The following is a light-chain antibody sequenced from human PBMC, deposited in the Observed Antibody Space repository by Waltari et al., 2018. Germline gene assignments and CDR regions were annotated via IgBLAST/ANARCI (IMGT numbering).Light chain of an antibody. CDR2: AAS. CDR1: QGISSW. Sequence: DIQVTQSPPSVSASVGDRVAIPCRASQGISSWLVWYQQKPGKAPKLLIYAASNLQSGVPSRFSGSGSGTEFTLTISSLQPEDFATYYCQQDNSFPVTFGQGTRLEMK. V-gene: IGKV1D-12*01. CDR3: QQDNSFPVT. J-gene: IGKJ5*01.